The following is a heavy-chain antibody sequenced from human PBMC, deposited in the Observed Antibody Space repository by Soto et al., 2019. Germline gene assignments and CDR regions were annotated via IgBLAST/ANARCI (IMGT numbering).Heavy chain of an antibody. J-gene: IGHJ4*02. V-gene: IGHV3-74*01. CDR1: GLTFSDTW. Sequence: EGSLRLSCAASGLTFSDTWMHWVRQVSGKGLEWVSRINADGTSTSYAVSVKGRFTISRDNAKNTLYRHVNSPRAEDTAVYYGVTVLALGVGVPRFYFDSWGQGSLVTVSS. CDR3: VTVLALGVGVPRFYFDS. CDR2: INADGTST. D-gene: IGHD2-2*01.